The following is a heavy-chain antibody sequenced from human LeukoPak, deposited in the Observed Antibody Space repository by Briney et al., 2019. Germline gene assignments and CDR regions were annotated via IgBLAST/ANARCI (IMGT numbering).Heavy chain of an antibody. CDR2: INHSGST. J-gene: IGHJ5*02. Sequence: SETLSLTCAVYGGSFSGYYWSWIRQPPGKGLEWIGEINHSGSTNYNPSLKSRVTISVDTSKNQFSLKLSSVTAADTAVYYCARGSNWFDPWGQGTLVTVSS. CDR1: GGSFSGYY. CDR3: ARGSNWFDP. V-gene: IGHV4-34*01.